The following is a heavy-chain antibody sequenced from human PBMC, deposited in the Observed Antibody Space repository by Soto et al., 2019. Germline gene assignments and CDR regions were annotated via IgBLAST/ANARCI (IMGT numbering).Heavy chain of an antibody. CDR1: GFTFSGYW. D-gene: IGHD3-10*01. V-gene: IGHV3-7*05. Sequence: GGSRRLSCAASGFTFSGYWMSWVRQTPGKGLEYVANMRQDGSQTEYLDSVKGRFTISRDNAKNSLFLQMNNLTAGDTAIYYCARDAYYYGSGRFDHWGQGTLVTVSS. J-gene: IGHJ4*02. CDR2: MRQDGSQT. CDR3: ARDAYYYGSGRFDH.